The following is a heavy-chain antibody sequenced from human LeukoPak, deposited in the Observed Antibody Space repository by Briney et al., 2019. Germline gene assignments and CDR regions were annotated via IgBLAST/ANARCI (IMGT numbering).Heavy chain of an antibody. CDR3: VRVMTTTRNFDY. J-gene: IGHJ4*02. CDR2: ISYDGKNK. D-gene: IGHD1-1*01. Sequence: GRSLRLSCAASGFTFSSHPMYWVRQTPGKGLEWVALISYDGKNKYYGDSVNGRFTISRDNTKNTLYLQMNSLRADDMGVYYCVRVMTTTRNFDYWGPGTLVTVPS. CDR1: GFTFSSHP. V-gene: IGHV3-30*04.